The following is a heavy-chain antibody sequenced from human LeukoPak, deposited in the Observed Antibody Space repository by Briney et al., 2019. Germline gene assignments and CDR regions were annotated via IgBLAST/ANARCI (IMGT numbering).Heavy chain of an antibody. CDR2: ISAYNGNT. V-gene: IGHV1-18*01. J-gene: IGHJ4*02. Sequence: ASVKVSCKASGYTFTSYGFSWVRQAPGQGLEWMGWISAYNGNTNYAQKLQGRVTLTTDTSTSTAYMDLRSLRSDDTAVYYCARAHGYDSSGYSEAYFDYRGQGTLVTVSS. CDR3: ARAHGYDSSGYSEAYFDY. D-gene: IGHD3-22*01. CDR1: GYTFTSYG.